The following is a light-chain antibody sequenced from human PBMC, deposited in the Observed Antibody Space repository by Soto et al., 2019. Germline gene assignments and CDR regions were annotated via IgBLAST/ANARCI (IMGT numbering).Light chain of an antibody. J-gene: IGKJ3*01. CDR1: QDIRNF. Sequence: DIQMTQSPTSLSASVGDRVTITCRASQDIRNFVAWYQQKPGKAPKLLIYAASTLQSGVPSLFSGSGSGTDFTLTINSLQPEDVATYSCQKYSSVPVFGPGTKVESK. CDR3: QKYSSVPV. V-gene: IGKV1-27*01. CDR2: AAS.